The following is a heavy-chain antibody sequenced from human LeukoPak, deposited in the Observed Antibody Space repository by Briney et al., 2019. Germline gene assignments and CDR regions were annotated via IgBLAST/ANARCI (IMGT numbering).Heavy chain of an antibody. CDR3: TREDDSSGYRPFDI. Sequence: ASVKVSCKASGYTFTGYYMHWVRQAPGQGLEWMGWIHPNSGGTNYAQKFQGRVTMTRDTSISTAYMDLSSLRSDDTAVYYCTREDDSSGYRPFDIWGQGTMVTVSS. CDR1: GYTFTGYY. J-gene: IGHJ3*02. V-gene: IGHV1-2*02. CDR2: IHPNSGGT. D-gene: IGHD3-22*01.